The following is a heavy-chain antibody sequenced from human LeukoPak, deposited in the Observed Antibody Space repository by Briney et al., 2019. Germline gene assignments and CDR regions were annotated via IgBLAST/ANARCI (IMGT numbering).Heavy chain of an antibody. J-gene: IGHJ4*02. Sequence: GGSLRLSCAASGFTFSTYAMNWVRQAPGKGLEWVSGISGSGGTTYYADSVKGRFTISRDNSKNTLYLRMNYLRAEDTALYYCAKDIAAPTTPFDYWGQGTLVTVSS. V-gene: IGHV3-23*01. D-gene: IGHD6-13*01. CDR3: AKDIAAPTTPFDY. CDR2: ISGSGGTT. CDR1: GFTFSTYA.